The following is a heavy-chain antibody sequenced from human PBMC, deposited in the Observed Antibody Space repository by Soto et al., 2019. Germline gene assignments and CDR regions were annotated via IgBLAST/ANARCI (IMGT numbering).Heavy chain of an antibody. CDR2: IIPIFGTA. D-gene: IGHD1-26*01. J-gene: IGHJ6*02. Sequence: QVPLVQSGAEVKKPGSSVKVSCKASGGTFSSYAISWVRQAPGQGLEWMGGIIPIFGTANYAQKFQGSVTITADETTSTAYMELSSLRSEDTAVYYCARDEIRGGGSYGYSYGMDVWGQGTTVTVSS. V-gene: IGHV1-69*01. CDR1: GGTFSSYA. CDR3: ARDEIRGGGSYGYSYGMDV.